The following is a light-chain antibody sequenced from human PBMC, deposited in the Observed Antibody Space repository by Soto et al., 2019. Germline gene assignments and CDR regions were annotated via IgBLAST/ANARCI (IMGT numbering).Light chain of an antibody. CDR3: QQLSIFPPLFA. J-gene: IGKJ3*01. Sequence: DIQLTQSPFFLSASVGDRVTITCRASQGIRSYLAWYQQRPGKAPELLIYGASTLLTGVASRFSCSGSGTEFTLTISSLQPEDFSTYRCQQLSIFPPLFAFGTGTKVYIK. CDR1: QGIRSY. CDR2: GAS. V-gene: IGKV1-9*01.